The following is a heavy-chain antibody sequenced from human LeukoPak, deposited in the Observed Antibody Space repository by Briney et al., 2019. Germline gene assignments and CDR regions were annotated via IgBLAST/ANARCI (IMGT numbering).Heavy chain of an antibody. CDR2: IYYSGGNT. D-gene: IGHD2-2*01. J-gene: IGHJ4*02. CDR1: GFTFSSFA. Sequence: PGGSLRLSCAASGFTFSSFAMSWVRQAPGKGLEWVSTIYYSGGNTYSADSVKGRFTISRDNAKNTLYLQMNSLRAEDTAVYYRENDRGQAVVPRRFDNWGQGTLVTVSS. CDR3: ENDRGQAVVPRRFDN. V-gene: IGHV3-23*01.